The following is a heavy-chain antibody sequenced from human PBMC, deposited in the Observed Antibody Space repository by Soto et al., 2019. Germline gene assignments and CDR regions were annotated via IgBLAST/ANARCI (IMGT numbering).Heavy chain of an antibody. Sequence: SETLSLTCTVSGGSISSGGYYWSWIRQHPGKGLEWIRYIYYSGSTYYNPSLKSRVTISVDTSKNQFSLKLSSVTAADTAVYYCASYVDKNWFDPWGQGTLVTVSS. J-gene: IGHJ5*02. V-gene: IGHV4-31*03. CDR3: ASYVDKNWFDP. D-gene: IGHD3-16*01. CDR2: IYYSGST. CDR1: GGSISSGGYY.